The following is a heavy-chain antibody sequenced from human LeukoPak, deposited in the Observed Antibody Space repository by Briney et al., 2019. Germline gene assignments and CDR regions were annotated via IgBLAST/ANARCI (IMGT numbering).Heavy chain of an antibody. CDR2: ISGSGDTT. CDR1: GFTFSSYA. J-gene: IGHJ3*01. V-gene: IGHV3-23*01. CDR3: AKRDNDARYSGFHVFDV. D-gene: IGHD2-15*01. Sequence: GGSLRLSCAASGFTFSSYAMTWVRQAPGKGPEWVSGISGSGDTTYYADSVKGRFTISRDNSRNTVDLQMYSLRAEDTAVYYCAKRDNDARYSGFHVFDVWGQGTMVTVSS.